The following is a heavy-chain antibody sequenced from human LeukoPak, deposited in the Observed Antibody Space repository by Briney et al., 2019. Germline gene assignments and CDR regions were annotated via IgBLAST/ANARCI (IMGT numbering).Heavy chain of an antibody. CDR3: ARDTEQLVSYYYYYYMDV. J-gene: IGHJ6*03. Sequence: SETLSLTCTVSGGSISSYYWSWIRQPAGKGLEWIGRIYTSGSTNYNPSLKSRVTMSVDTSKNQFFLKLSSVTAADTAVYYCARDTEQLVSYYYYYYMDVWGKGTTVTVSS. CDR1: GGSISSYY. V-gene: IGHV4-4*07. CDR2: IYTSGST. D-gene: IGHD6-6*01.